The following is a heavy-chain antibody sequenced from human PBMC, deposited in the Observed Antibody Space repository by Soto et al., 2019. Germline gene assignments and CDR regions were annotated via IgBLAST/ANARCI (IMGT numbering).Heavy chain of an antibody. CDR3: ARETPSGWGSGWRMDV. V-gene: IGHV6-1*01. Sequence: SQTLSLTRAISGDSVSSNSAAWNWTRQSPSGGLEWLGRTYYRSKWYNDYAVSVKSRITINPDTSKNQFSLQLNSVTPEDTAVYYCARETPSGWGSGWRMDVWGQGTTVTVSS. D-gene: IGHD6-19*01. CDR2: TYYRSKWYN. CDR1: GDSVSSNSAA. J-gene: IGHJ6*02.